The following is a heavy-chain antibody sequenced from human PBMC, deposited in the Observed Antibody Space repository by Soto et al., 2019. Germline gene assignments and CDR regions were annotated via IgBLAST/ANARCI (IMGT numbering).Heavy chain of an antibody. Sequence: EVQLLESGGGLVQPGGSLRLSCAASGFTFSNYAVTWVRQAPGKGLEWVSTISGSGGSTYYADSVKGRFTISRDNSRNTLYLQMNSLRAEDTAVYYCAKGPGSSWYDVDYWGQGTLVTVSS. J-gene: IGHJ4*02. V-gene: IGHV3-23*01. D-gene: IGHD6-13*01. CDR1: GFTFSNYA. CDR2: ISGSGGST. CDR3: AKGPGSSWYDVDY.